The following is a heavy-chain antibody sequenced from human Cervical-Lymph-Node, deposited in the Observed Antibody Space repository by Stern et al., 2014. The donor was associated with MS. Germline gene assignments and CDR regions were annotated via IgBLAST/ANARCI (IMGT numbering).Heavy chain of an antibody. CDR2: IYWDDGK. Sequence: QITLKESGPTLVKPTQTVTLTCTLSGFSVTTAGVGVGWIRQPPGKALEWLALIYWDDGKWYSPSLKNRLTITKDTSKNQVVLTMTNVDPVDTATYYCAHSRVKYCRGGTCYSSLFDYWGQGTLVTVSS. V-gene: IGHV2-5*02. CDR3: AHSRVKYCRGGTCYSSLFDY. D-gene: IGHD2-15*01. CDR1: GFSVTTAGVG. J-gene: IGHJ4*02.